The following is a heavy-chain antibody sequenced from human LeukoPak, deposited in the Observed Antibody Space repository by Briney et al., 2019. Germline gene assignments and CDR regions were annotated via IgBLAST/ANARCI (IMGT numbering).Heavy chain of an antibody. V-gene: IGHV3-23*01. CDR2: ISGDGGST. J-gene: IGHJ3*02. CDR3: ACLTYYYDSSLIDDAFDI. CDR1: GFTFGIYA. D-gene: IGHD3-22*01. Sequence: GGSLRLSCTASGFTFGIYAMSWVRQAPGKGLEWVSAISGDGGSTYYADSVKGRFTISRDNSKNTLRLQMNSLRVEDTAVYYCACLTYYYDSSLIDDAFDIWGQGTMVTVSS.